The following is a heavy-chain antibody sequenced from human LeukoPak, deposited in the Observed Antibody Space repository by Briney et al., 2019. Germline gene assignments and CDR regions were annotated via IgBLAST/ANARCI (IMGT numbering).Heavy chain of an antibody. CDR1: RYSISSGYY. CDR3: ARGPTYST. CDR2: INHSGST. V-gene: IGHV4-38-2*02. Sequence: SETLSLTCTVSRYSISSGYYWAWIRQPPGKGLEWIGEINHSGSTNYNPSLKSRVTISVDTSKNQFSLKLSSVTAADTAVYYCARGPTYSTWGQGTLVTVSS. D-gene: IGHD4-11*01. J-gene: IGHJ5*02.